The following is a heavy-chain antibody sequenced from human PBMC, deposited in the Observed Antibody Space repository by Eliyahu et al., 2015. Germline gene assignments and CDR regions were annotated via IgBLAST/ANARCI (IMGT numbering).Heavy chain of an antibody. Sequence: EVQLVESGGGLVQPGGSLRLSCAASGFTFSXYWMSXVRQAPGKGXEXVANIKQDGSEKYYVDSVKGRFTISRDNAKNSLYLQMNSLRAEDTAVYYCASWDYYDSSGYSSPLNTPLPYWGQGTLVTVSS. CDR1: GFTFSXYW. D-gene: IGHD3-22*01. CDR3: ASWDYYDSSGYSSPLNTPLPY. CDR2: IKQDGSEK. J-gene: IGHJ4*02. V-gene: IGHV3-7*01.